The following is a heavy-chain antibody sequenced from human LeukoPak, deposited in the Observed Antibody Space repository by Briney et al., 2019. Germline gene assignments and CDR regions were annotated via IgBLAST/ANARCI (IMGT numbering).Heavy chain of an antibody. V-gene: IGHV1-2*02. J-gene: IGHJ4*02. CDR1: GYTFTGYY. D-gene: IGHD1-1*01. CDR3: ARDVKLGPYDY. CDR2: INPNSGGT. Sequence: ASVKVSCKASGYTFTGYYMHWVRQAPGQGLEWMGWINPNSGGTNYAQKFQGRVTMTRDTSTSTVYMELSSLRSEDTAVYYCARDVKLGPYDYWGQGTLVTVSS.